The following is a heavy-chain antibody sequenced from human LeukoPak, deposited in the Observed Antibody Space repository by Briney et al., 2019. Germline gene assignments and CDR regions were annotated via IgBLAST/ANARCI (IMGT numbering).Heavy chain of an antibody. J-gene: IGHJ4*02. V-gene: IGHV4-38-2*01. CDR1: GFSISSGYY. CDR2: IYYSGST. D-gene: IGHD3-22*01. CDR3: ARHGPPMSPIDY. Sequence: SETLSLTCAVSGFSISSGYYWGWIRQPPGKGLEWIGSIYYSGSTYYNPSLKSRVTISVDTSKNQFSLKLSSVTAADTAVYYCARHGPPMSPIDYWGQGILVSVSS.